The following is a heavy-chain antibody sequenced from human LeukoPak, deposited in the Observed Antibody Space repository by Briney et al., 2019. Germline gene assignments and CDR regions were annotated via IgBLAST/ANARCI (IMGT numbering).Heavy chain of an antibody. V-gene: IGHV1-24*01. CDR1: GYTLTELS. J-gene: IGHJ4*02. Sequence: GASVKVSCKVSGYTLTELSMHWVRQAPGKGLEWMGGFDPEDGETIYAQKFQGRVTMTEDTSTDTAYMELSSLRSEDTAVYYCATGEAFRDYYDSSGYYYWGQGTLVTVSS. CDR2: FDPEDGET. CDR3: ATGEAFRDYYDSSGYYY. D-gene: IGHD3-22*01.